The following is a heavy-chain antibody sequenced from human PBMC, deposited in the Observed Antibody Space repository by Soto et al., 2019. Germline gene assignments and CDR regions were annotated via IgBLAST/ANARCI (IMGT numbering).Heavy chain of an antibody. Sequence: QVQLVQSGAEVKKPGSSVKVSCKASGGTFSSYAISWVRQAPGQGLEWMGGIIPIFGTANYAQKFQGRVTIAADYSTSTAHMGLSGLISEDTAVYYCARGNIVFVPAAPYDYYGMDVWGQGTTVTVSS. V-gene: IGHV1-69*12. J-gene: IGHJ6*02. CDR2: IIPIFGTA. D-gene: IGHD2-2*01. CDR3: ARGNIVFVPAAPYDYYGMDV. CDR1: GGTFSSYA.